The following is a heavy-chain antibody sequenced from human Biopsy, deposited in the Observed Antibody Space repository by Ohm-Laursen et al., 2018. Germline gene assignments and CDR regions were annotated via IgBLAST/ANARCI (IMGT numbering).Heavy chain of an antibody. D-gene: IGHD3-3*01. CDR3: ATPFQYYDSWGGYPPFDH. V-gene: IGHV1-69*10. CDR1: GGTFSNYA. Sequence: ASVKVSCKASGGTFSNYAINWVRQAPGEGLEWMGGIIAVSGLVNYAPKFQGRVGITADKSTTTAYMELSNLKSEDTAVYYCATPFQYYDSWGGYPPFDHWGQGTLVTVSS. CDR2: IIAVSGLV. J-gene: IGHJ4*02.